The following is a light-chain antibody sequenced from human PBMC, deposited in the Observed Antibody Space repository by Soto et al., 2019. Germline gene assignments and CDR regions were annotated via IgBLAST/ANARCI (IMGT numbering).Light chain of an antibody. V-gene: IGLV2-8*01. Sequence: QSALTQPPSASGSPGQSITISCTGTSSDVGGYDYVSWYQQHPGKAPKLMIYEVSERPSGVPARFSGSKSGNTASLTISGLQAEDEADYYCSSYAGSNHVVFGGGTKLTVL. CDR2: EVS. CDR3: SSYAGSNHVV. CDR1: SSDVGGYDY. J-gene: IGLJ3*02.